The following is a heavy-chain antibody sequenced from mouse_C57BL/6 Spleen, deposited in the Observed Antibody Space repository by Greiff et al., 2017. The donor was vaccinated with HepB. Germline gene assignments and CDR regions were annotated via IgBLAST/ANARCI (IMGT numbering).Heavy chain of an antibody. D-gene: IGHD1-1*01. Sequence: EVQLQESGPGLVKPSQSLSLTCSVTGYSITSGYYWNWIRQFPGNKLEWMGYISYDGSNNYNPSLKNRISITRDTSKNQFFLKLNSVTTEDTATYYCARGGYYGDFDYWGQGTTLTVSS. CDR1: GYSITSGYY. V-gene: IGHV3-6*01. CDR3: ARGGYYGDFDY. J-gene: IGHJ2*01. CDR2: ISYDGSN.